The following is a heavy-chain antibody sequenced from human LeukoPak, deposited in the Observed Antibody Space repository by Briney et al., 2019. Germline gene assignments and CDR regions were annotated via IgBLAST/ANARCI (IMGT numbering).Heavy chain of an antibody. CDR1: GYTFTSYD. CDR2: MNPNSGNT. Sequence: GESLKISCKASGYTFTSYDINWVRQATGQGLEWMGWMNPNSGNTGYEQKFQGRVTITRNTSISTAYMELSSLRSEDTAVYYCTLAPGAFDTWGQGTLVTVSS. CDR3: TLAPGAFDT. D-gene: IGHD3-3*02. J-gene: IGHJ3*02. V-gene: IGHV1-8*03.